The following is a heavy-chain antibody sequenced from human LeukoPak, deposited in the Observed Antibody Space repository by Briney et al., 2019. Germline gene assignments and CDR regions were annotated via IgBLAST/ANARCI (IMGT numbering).Heavy chain of an antibody. CDR2: INHGGST. Sequence: SETLSLTCAVYGGSYSGYYWSWIRQPPGKGLEWIGEINHGGSTNYNPSLKSRVTISVDTSKNQFSLKLSSVTAADTAVYYCARLYCSSTSCYYYYYYYMDVWGKGTTVTVSS. CDR1: GGSYSGYY. D-gene: IGHD2-2*01. J-gene: IGHJ6*03. CDR3: ARLYCSSTSCYYYYYYYMDV. V-gene: IGHV4-34*01.